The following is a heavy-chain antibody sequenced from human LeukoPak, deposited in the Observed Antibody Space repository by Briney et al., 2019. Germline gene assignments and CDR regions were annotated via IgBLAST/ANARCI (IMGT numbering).Heavy chain of an antibody. J-gene: IGHJ4*02. D-gene: IGHD6-19*01. CDR1: GYTFTSYG. Sequence: VASVKVSCKASGYTFTSYGLSWVRQAPGQGLEWMGWISAYNGDTIYAQRLQGRVTMTTDTSTTTAYMELRSLRSDDTAVYYCAASGWSKPYYFDSWGQGTLVTVSS. CDR2: ISAYNGDT. CDR3: AASGWSKPYYFDS. V-gene: IGHV1-18*01.